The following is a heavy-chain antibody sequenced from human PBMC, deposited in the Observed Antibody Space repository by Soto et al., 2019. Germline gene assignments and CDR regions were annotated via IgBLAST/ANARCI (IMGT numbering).Heavy chain of an antibody. V-gene: IGHV4-34*01. CDR1: GGSFSGYY. J-gene: IGHJ5*02. Sequence: SETLSLTCAVYGGSFSGYYWSWLRQPPGKWLEWIGEINHSGSPNYNPSLKSRVTISVDTSKNQFSLKMTSVTAADTAVYYCATANWSHHYFDPWGQGTLVTVSS. CDR3: ATANWSHHYFDP. D-gene: IGHD1-1*01. CDR2: INHSGSP.